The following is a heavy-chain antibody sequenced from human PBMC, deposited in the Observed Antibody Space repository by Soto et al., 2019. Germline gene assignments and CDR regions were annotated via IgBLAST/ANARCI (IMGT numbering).Heavy chain of an antibody. V-gene: IGHV1-18*01. D-gene: IGHD2-2*01. Sequence: QVQLVQSGAEVKKTGASVKVSCKASGYTFTSYGISWVRQAPGQGLEWMGWISAYNGNTNYAQKLQARVTMTTDTSTSTAYMEPRSLRSDATAVYYCARDPASTYYYYYGMDVWGQGTTVTLSS. CDR3: ARDPASTYYYYYGMDV. CDR1: GYTFTSYG. J-gene: IGHJ6*02. CDR2: ISAYNGNT.